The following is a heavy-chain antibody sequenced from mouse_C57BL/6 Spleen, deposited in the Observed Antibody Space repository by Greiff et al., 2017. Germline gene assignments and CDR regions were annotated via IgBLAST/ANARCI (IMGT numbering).Heavy chain of an antibody. CDR2: IDPEDGDT. CDR3: ATTYGSSYDYAMDY. V-gene: IGHV14-1*01. Sequence: VQLQQSGAELVRPGASVKLSCTASGFNIKDYYMHWVKQRPEQGLEWIGRIDPEDGDTEYAPKFQGKATMTADTSSNPAYLQLSSLTSEDTAVYYCATTYGSSYDYAMDYWGQGTSVTGSS. CDR1: GFNIKDYY. J-gene: IGHJ4*01. D-gene: IGHD1-1*01.